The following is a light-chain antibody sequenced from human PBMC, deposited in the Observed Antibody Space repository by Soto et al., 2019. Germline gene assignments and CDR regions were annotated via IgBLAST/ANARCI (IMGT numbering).Light chain of an antibody. CDR3: SSYTTSNTRQIV. J-gene: IGLJ1*01. Sequence: QSVLTQPASVSRSPGQSITISCPGPSSDVGGYNYVSWYQHHPGKAPKLIIYDVTNRPSGVSNPFSGSKSGNTASLTISGLQPEDEADYYCSSYTTSNTRQIVFGTGTKVTVL. CDR1: SSDVGGYNY. CDR2: DVT. V-gene: IGLV2-14*03.